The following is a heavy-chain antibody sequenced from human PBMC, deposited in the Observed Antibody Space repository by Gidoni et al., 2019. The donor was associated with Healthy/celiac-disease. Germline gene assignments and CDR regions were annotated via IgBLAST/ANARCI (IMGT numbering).Heavy chain of an antibody. Sequence: EVQLVESGGGLVKPGGSLRLSCAASGSTCSSYSMNWVRQAPGKGLEWVSSISSSSSYIYYADSVKGRFTISRDNAKNSLYLQMNSLRAEDTAVYYCARGDSAAAGPHLGYWGQGTLVTVSS. D-gene: IGHD6-13*01. CDR1: GSTCSSYS. CDR3: ARGDSAAAGPHLGY. CDR2: ISSSSSYI. V-gene: IGHV3-21*01. J-gene: IGHJ4*02.